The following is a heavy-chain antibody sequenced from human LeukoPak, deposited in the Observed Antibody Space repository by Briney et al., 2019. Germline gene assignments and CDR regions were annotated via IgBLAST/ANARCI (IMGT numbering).Heavy chain of an antibody. CDR3: ARVKRGAVVVAATYYFDY. Sequence: ASVKVSCKASGYTFTGYYMHWVRQAPGQGLEWMGWINPNSGGTNYAQKFQGRVTMTRDTSISTAYMELSRLRSDDTAVYYGARVKRGAVVVAATYYFDYWGQGTLVTVSS. CDR2: INPNSGGT. V-gene: IGHV1-2*02. D-gene: IGHD2-15*01. CDR1: GYTFTGYY. J-gene: IGHJ4*02.